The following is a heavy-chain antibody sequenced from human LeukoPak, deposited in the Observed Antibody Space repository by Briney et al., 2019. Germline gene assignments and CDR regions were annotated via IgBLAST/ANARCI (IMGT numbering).Heavy chain of an antibody. D-gene: IGHD3-16*01. CDR2: INPNSADT. CDR1: GYNFTDYF. CDR3: ARGNYNWGSPDAFDI. Sequence: ASMKVSCKASGYNFTDYFIHWLRQAPGQGLEWMGWINPNSADTKYVQGFQGRVTMTRDTSISTAFMELNRLTSDDTAVYYCARGNYNWGSPDAFDIWGQGTMVTVSS. J-gene: IGHJ3*02. V-gene: IGHV1-2*02.